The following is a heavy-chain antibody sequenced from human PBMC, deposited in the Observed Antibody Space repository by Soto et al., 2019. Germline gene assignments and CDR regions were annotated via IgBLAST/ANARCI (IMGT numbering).Heavy chain of an antibody. V-gene: IGHV4-30-4*02. CDR2: IYYSGTT. CDR1: GVSISRGGYY. D-gene: IGHD3-22*01. Sequence: SDTLSITCSVSGVSISRGGYYWSWIRQPPGKGLEWIGYIYYSGTTYYNPSLKSRLTISVDTSKNHFSLKLSSVSAADTAVYFCARDLHDTSGFYYDSWGQGALVNVSS. J-gene: IGHJ4*02. CDR3: ARDLHDTSGFYYDS.